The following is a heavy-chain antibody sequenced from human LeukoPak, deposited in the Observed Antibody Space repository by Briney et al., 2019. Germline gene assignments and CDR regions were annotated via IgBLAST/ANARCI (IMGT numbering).Heavy chain of an antibody. CDR1: GFTFDDYA. J-gene: IGHJ5*02. Sequence: GGSLRLPCAASGFTFDDYAMHWVRQAPGKGLEWVSLISENGGIIYYADSLKGRFTISRDNSKNSLYLQMNSLRAEDTALYYCAKGLRRDGYNRFGWFDRWGQGTLVTVSS. D-gene: IGHD5-24*01. CDR3: AKGLRRDGYNRFGWFDR. V-gene: IGHV3-43*02. CDR2: ISENGGII.